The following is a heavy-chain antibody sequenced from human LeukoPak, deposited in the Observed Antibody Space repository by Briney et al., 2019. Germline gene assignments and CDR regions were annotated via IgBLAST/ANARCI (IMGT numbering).Heavy chain of an antibody. V-gene: IGHV3-74*01. CDR2: INSDGSST. Sequence: GGSLRLSCAASGFTFNNYWMHWVRQAPGKGLVWVSRINSDGSSTNYADSVKGRFTISRDNSKNTLYLQMNSLRAEDTAVYYCAKGLVAGLYYYYGMDVWGQGTTVTVSS. J-gene: IGHJ6*02. D-gene: IGHD6-19*01. CDR1: GFTFNNYW. CDR3: AKGLVAGLYYYYGMDV.